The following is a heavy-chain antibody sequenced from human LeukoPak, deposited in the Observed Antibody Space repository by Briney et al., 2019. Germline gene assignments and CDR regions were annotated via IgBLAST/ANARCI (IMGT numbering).Heavy chain of an antibody. CDR2: ISSSGSTI. Sequence: PGGSLRLSCAASGFTFSDYYMSWIRQAPGKGLEWVSYISSSGSTIYYADSVKGRFTISRDNAKNSLYLQMNSLRAEDTAVYYCAREAAPAGTGDYYYYMDVWGKGTTVTVSS. V-gene: IGHV3-11*01. J-gene: IGHJ6*03. CDR3: AREAAPAGTGDYYYYMDV. D-gene: IGHD6-13*01. CDR1: GFTFSDYY.